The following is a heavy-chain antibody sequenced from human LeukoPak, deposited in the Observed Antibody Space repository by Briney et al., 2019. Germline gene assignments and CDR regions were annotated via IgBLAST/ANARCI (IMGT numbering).Heavy chain of an antibody. CDR1: GGSFSGYY. CDR2: INHSGST. D-gene: IGHD6-19*01. J-gene: IGHJ4*02. Sequence: PSETLSLTCAVYGGSFSGYYWSWIRQPPGKGLEWIGEINHSGSTNYNPSLKSRVTISVDTSKNQFSLKLSSVTAADTAVYYCARRIAVAGTRRSGAPFLGYWGQGTLVTVSS. CDR3: ARRIAVAGTRRSGAPFLGY. V-gene: IGHV4-34*01.